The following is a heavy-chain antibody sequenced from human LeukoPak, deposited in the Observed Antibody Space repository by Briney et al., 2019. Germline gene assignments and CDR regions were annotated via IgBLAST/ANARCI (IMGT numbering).Heavy chain of an antibody. CDR3: AKGSPTPSTYDILTGYYSSWTSNRHDAFDI. V-gene: IGHV3-23*01. D-gene: IGHD3-9*01. Sequence: GGSLRLSCAASGFTFSSYAMSWVRQAPGKGLEWVSAISGSGGSTYYADSVKGRFTISRDNSKNTLYLQMNSLRAEDTAVYYCAKGSPTPSTYDILTGYYSSWTSNRHDAFDIWGQGTMVTVSS. CDR1: GFTFSSYA. CDR2: ISGSGGST. J-gene: IGHJ3*02.